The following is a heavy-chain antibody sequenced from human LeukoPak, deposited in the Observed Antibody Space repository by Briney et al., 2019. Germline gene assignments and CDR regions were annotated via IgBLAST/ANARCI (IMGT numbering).Heavy chain of an antibody. CDR1: GGTFSSYA. V-gene: IGHV1-69*04. CDR2: IIPILGIA. J-gene: IGHJ4*02. CDR3: ARSGWVKGSPFDY. Sequence: SVKVSCKASGGTFSSYAISWVRQAPGQGLEWMGRIIPILGIANYAQKFQGRVTITADKSTSTAYMELRSLRSDDTAVYYCARSGWVKGSPFDYWGQGTLVTVSS. D-gene: IGHD6-19*01.